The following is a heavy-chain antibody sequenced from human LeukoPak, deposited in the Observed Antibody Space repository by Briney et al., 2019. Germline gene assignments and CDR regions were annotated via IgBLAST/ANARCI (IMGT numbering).Heavy chain of an antibody. V-gene: IGHV3-23*01. CDR1: GFTFSSYA. CDR3: AKSNYYGSGRTLYYYYYYGMDV. Sequence: GGSLRLSCAASGFTFSSYAMSWVRQAPGKGLEWISAISGSGGSTYYADSVKGRFTTSRDNSKNTLYLQMNSLRAEDTAVYYCAKSNYYGSGRTLYYYYYYGMDVWGQGTTVTVSS. J-gene: IGHJ6*02. D-gene: IGHD3-10*01. CDR2: ISGSGGST.